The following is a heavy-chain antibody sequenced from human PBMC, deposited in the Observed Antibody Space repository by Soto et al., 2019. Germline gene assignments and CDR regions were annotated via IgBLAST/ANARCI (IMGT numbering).Heavy chain of an antibody. CDR2: IIPISGTA. V-gene: IGHV1-69*01. J-gene: IGHJ6*02. Sequence: QVQLVQSGAEVKKPGSSVKVSCKASGGTFSSYAISWVRQAPGQGLEWMGGIIPISGTANYAQKFQGRVTITADESTSSAYMELSSLRSEDTALYYCARSQGSSTSLEIYYYYYYGMDVWVQGTTVTVSS. D-gene: IGHD2-2*01. CDR3: ARSQGSSTSLEIYYYYYYGMDV. CDR1: GGTFSSYA.